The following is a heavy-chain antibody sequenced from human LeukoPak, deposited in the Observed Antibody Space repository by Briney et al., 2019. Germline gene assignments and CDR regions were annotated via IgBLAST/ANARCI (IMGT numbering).Heavy chain of an antibody. Sequence: GRSLRLSCTASGFTFGDYAMSWFRQAPGKGLEWVGFIRSKAYGGTTEYAASVKGRFTISRDDSRSIAYLQMNSLKTEDTAVYYCTRDVVAGLYYYYYYYMDVWGKGTTVTVSS. V-gene: IGHV3-49*03. CDR1: GFTFGDYA. D-gene: IGHD6-19*01. CDR2: IRSKAYGGTT. CDR3: TRDVVAGLYYYYYYYMDV. J-gene: IGHJ6*03.